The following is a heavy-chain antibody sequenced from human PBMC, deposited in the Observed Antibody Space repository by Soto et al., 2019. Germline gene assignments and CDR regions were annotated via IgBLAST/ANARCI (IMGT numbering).Heavy chain of an antibody. D-gene: IGHD6-13*01. J-gene: IGHJ6*02. Sequence: GSLRLSCAASGFTFSSYGMHWVRQAPGKGLEWVAVIWYDGSNKYYADSVKGRFTISRDNSKNTLYLQMNSLRAEDTAVYYCAREQRGIAALYGMDVWGQGTTVTVSS. CDR1: GFTFSSYG. CDR3: AREQRGIAALYGMDV. CDR2: IWYDGSNK. V-gene: IGHV3-33*01.